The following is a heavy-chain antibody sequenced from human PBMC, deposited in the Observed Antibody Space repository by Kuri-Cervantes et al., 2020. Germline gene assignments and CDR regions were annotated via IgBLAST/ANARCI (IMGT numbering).Heavy chain of an antibody. CDR2: IKQDGSEK. D-gene: IGHD6-19*01. Sequence: GESLKISCAASGFTFRNYWMSWVRQAPGKGLEWVANIKQDGSEKYYVDSVKGRFTISRDNAKNSLYLQMNSLRAEDTAVYYCARHRSGWYSFDYWGQGTLVTVSS. J-gene: IGHJ4*02. CDR1: GFTFRNYW. V-gene: IGHV3-7*01. CDR3: ARHRSGWYSFDY.